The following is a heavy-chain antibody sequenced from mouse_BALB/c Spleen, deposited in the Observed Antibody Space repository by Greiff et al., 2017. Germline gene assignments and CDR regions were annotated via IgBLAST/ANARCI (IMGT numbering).Heavy chain of an antibody. CDR3: ARREYGNYPYYYAMDY. CDR1: GFTFSSYT. D-gene: IGHD2-1*01. CDR2: ISNGGGST. V-gene: IGHV5-12-2*01. J-gene: IGHJ4*01. Sequence: DVMLVESGGGLVQPGGSLKLSCAASGFTFSSYTMSWVRQTPEKRLEWVAYISNGGGSTYYPDTVKGRFTISRDNAKNTLYLQMSSLKSEDTAMYYCARREYGNYPYYYAMDYWGQGTSVTVSS.